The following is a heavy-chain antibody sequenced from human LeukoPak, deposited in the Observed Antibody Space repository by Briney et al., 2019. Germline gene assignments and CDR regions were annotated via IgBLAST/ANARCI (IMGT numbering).Heavy chain of an antibody. D-gene: IGHD6-13*01. CDR1: GFTFNTYT. V-gene: IGHV3-21*01. CDR3: AKVEPLDGAVPLDY. Sequence: GGSLRLSCAASGFTFNTYTMNWVRQAPGKGLEWVSSISSSSNHIYYADSVKGRFTISRDNAKNSLYLQMNSLRAEDTAVYYCAKVEPLDGAVPLDYWGQGTLVTVSS. CDR2: ISSSSNHI. J-gene: IGHJ4*02.